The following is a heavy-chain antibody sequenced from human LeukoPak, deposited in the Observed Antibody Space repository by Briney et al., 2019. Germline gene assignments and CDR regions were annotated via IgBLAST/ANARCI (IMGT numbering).Heavy chain of an antibody. CDR3: ARARGGDSLFDY. D-gene: IGHD2-21*02. Sequence: AGGSLRLSCAASGFTFFNYGMTWVRQAPGKGLEWVAGISGSGGSTNYADSVKGRLTISRDNAKNTLYLQMNSLRAEDTAVYYCARARGGDSLFDYWGQGTLVTVSS. CDR1: GFTFFNYG. V-gene: IGHV3-23*01. J-gene: IGHJ4*02. CDR2: ISGSGGST.